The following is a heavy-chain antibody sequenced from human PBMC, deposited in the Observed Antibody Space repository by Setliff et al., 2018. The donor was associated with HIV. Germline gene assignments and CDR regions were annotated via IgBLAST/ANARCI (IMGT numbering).Heavy chain of an antibody. V-gene: IGHV3-33*01. Sequence: GGSLRLSCTTSGFPFSTYGMHWVRQAPGKWLESVAVIWYDGTNKRYGDSVKGRFTISRDNSKNTLYLLMNSLRAEDTAVYYCAREESASSWGYYHYYMDVWGKGTTVTVSS. D-gene: IGHD3-16*01. J-gene: IGHJ6*03. CDR2: IWYDGTNK. CDR3: AREESASSWGYYHYYMDV. CDR1: GFPFSTYG.